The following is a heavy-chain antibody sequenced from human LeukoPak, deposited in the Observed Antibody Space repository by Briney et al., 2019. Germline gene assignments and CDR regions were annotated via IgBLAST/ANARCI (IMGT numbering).Heavy chain of an antibody. Sequence: GGSLRLSCAASGFTFSSYSMNWVRQAPGKGLEWVSYISSSSSTIYYADSVKGRFTISRDNAKNSLYLQMNSLRAEDTAVYYCAREMGHRRYCSGGSCYSGFDYWGQGTLVTVSS. D-gene: IGHD2-15*01. V-gene: IGHV3-48*01. CDR2: ISSSSSTI. CDR1: GFTFSSYS. CDR3: AREMGHRRYCSGGSCYSGFDY. J-gene: IGHJ4*02.